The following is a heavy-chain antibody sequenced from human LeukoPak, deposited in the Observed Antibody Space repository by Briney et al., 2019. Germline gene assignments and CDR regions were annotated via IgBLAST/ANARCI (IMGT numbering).Heavy chain of an antibody. J-gene: IGHJ4*02. D-gene: IGHD6-19*01. CDR3: AKALAGTPDYFDY. Sequence: GGSLRLSCAASGFTFSNALMSWVRQAPGKGLEWVSAISGSGGSAYYADSVKGRFTISRDNSKNTLYLQMNSLRAEDTAVYYCAKALAGTPDYFDYWGQGTLVTVSS. CDR2: ISGSGGSA. CDR1: GFTFSNAL. V-gene: IGHV3-23*01.